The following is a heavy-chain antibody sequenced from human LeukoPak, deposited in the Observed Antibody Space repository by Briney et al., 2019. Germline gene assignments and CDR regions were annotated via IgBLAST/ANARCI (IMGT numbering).Heavy chain of an antibody. J-gene: IGHJ6*03. V-gene: IGHV3-74*01. CDR2: INSGGSST. D-gene: IGHD6-19*01. CDR3: ARGGYSSGWYTSHMDV. CDR1: GFTFSSYW. Sequence: GGSLRLSCAASGFTFSSYWMHWVRQSPGKGLVWVSRINSGGSSTSYADSVKGRFTISRDNAKNTLYLQMNSLRAEDTAVYYCARGGYSSGWYTSHMDVWGKGTTVTVSS.